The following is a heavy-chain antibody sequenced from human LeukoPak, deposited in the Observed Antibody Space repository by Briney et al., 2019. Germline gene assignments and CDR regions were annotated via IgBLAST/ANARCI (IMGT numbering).Heavy chain of an antibody. J-gene: IGHJ4*02. D-gene: IGHD3-10*01. CDR2: IWYHGSNI. V-gene: IGHV3-33*01. CDR1: GFTFSSHG. Sequence: GGSLRLSCTASGFTFSSHGFHWVRQAPGKGLEWVAIIWYHGSNINYADSVKGRFTISRDNSKNTLYLQMNSLRAEDTAVYYCARDLSFGSLDWGQGTLVTVSS. CDR3: ARDLSFGSLD.